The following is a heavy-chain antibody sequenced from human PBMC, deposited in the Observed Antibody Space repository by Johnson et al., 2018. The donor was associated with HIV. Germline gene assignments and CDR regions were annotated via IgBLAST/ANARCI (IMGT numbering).Heavy chain of an antibody. Sequence: EVQLLESGGGLVQPGGSLRLSCAASGFTFSSYAMSWVRQAPGKGLEWVSAISGSGGSTYYADSVKGRFTISRDNSKNTLYLQMNSLRAEDTAVYYCAKGPLYDFWSGEAFDIWGQGTMVTVSS. CDR3: AKGPLYDFWSGEAFDI. CDR1: GFTFSSYA. J-gene: IGHJ3*02. D-gene: IGHD3-3*01. CDR2: ISGSGGST. V-gene: IGHV3-23*01.